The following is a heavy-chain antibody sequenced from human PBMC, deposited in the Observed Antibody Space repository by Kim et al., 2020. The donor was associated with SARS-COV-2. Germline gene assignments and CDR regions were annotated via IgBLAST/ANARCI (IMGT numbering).Heavy chain of an antibody. V-gene: IGHV3-30*18. CDR2: ISYDGSNK. D-gene: IGHD4-17*01. CDR1: GFTFSSYG. Sequence: GGSLRLSCAASGFTFSSYGMHWVRQAPGKGLEWVAVISYDGSNKYYADSVKGRFTISRDNSKNTLYLQMNSLRAEDTAVYYCAKDSGLVGYGDSHVFDYWGQGTLVTVSS. J-gene: IGHJ4*02. CDR3: AKDSGLVGYGDSHVFDY.